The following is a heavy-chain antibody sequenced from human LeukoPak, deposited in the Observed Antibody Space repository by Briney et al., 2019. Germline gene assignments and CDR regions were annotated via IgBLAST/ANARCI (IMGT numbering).Heavy chain of an antibody. CDR3: ARARLHHNYGSGTSFDY. J-gene: IGHJ4*02. Sequence: KHSQTLSLTCAISGDSVSSNSAAWNWIRQSPSRGLVWLGRTYYRSNWYNDYAISVKGRITINPDTSKNQFSLQLNSVTPEDTAVYYCARARLHHNYGSGTSFDYWGQGTLVTVSS. CDR1: GDSVSSNSAA. D-gene: IGHD3-10*01. V-gene: IGHV6-1*01. CDR2: TYYRSNWYN.